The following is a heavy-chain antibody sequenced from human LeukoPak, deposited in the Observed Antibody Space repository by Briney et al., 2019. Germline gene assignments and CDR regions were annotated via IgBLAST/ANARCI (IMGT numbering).Heavy chain of an antibody. CDR2: IYTSGST. CDR3: AMGLDV. J-gene: IGHJ6*04. D-gene: IGHD3-16*01. V-gene: IGHV4-61*02. CDR1: GGSISSGSYY. Sequence: SETLSLTCTVSGGSISSGSYYWSWIRQPAGKGLEWIGRIYTSGSTNYNPSLKSRVTISVDTSKNQFSLKLSSVTAADTAVYYCAMGLDVWGKGTTVTVSS.